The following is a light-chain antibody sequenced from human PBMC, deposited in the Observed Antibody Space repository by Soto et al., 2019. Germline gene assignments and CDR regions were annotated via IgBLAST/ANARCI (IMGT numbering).Light chain of an antibody. CDR3: SSSTGYSTVV. J-gene: IGLJ2*01. V-gene: IGLV2-14*01. CDR1: SSDVGGYNY. Sequence: QSALTQPASVSGSPGQSITISCTGTSSDVGGYNYVSWYQQHPGKAPKLMIYEVSNRPSGVSNRFSGSKSVNTASLTISGVQAEDEADYYCSSSTGYSTVVFGGGTKVTVL. CDR2: EVS.